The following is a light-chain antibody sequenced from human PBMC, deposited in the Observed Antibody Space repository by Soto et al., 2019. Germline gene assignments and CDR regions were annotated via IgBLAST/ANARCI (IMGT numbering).Light chain of an antibody. V-gene: IGLV4-60*02. Sequence: QSVLTQSSSASATLGSSVKLTCILSSGHKTYIIAWHQQQPGKAPRFLMTLDRSGSYNRGSGVPDRFSGSSSGADRYLTISNLQFEDEGDYYCETWYSNTHKVFGGGTQLTVL. J-gene: IGLJ3*02. CDR3: ETWYSNTHKV. CDR1: SGHKTYI. CDR2: LDRSGSY.